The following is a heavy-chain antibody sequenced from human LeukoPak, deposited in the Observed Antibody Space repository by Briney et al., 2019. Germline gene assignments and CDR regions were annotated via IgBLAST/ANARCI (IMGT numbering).Heavy chain of an antibody. CDR2: ISSSSSTI. D-gene: IGHD3-22*01. CDR1: GFTFSSCS. Sequence: GGSLRLSCAASGFTFSSCSMNWVRQAPGKGLEWVSYISSSSSTIYYADSVKGRFTISRDNAKNSLYLQMNSLRDEDTAVYYCARDQGGSGYYYDSSGHSFDYWGQGTLVTVSS. CDR3: ARDQGGSGYYYDSSGHSFDY. J-gene: IGHJ4*02. V-gene: IGHV3-48*02.